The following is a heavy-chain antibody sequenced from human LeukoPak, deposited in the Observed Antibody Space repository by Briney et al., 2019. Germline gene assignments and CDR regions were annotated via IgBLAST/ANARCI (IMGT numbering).Heavy chain of an antibody. J-gene: IGHJ3*02. V-gene: IGHV5-51*01. Sequence: GESLQISCKGSGYRFTSYWIGWGRQVPGKGLEWMGIIYPGDSDTRYSPSFQGQVTISADKSISTAYLQWSSLKASDTAMYYCARPLEVRGVDAFDIWGQGTMVTVSA. CDR2: IYPGDSDT. CDR3: ARPLEVRGVDAFDI. D-gene: IGHD3-10*01. CDR1: GYRFTSYW.